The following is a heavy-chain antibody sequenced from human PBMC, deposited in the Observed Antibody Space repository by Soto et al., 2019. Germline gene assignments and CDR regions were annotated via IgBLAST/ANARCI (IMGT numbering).Heavy chain of an antibody. D-gene: IGHD2-21*02. Sequence: PSETLSLTCTVSGGSISSYCWSWIRQPPGKGLEWIGYIYYSGSTNYNPSLKSRVTISVDTSKNQLSLKLSSVTAADTAVYYCARVGYCGGDCSFPDYWGQGTLVTVSS. CDR1: GGSISSYC. J-gene: IGHJ4*02. CDR3: ARVGYCGGDCSFPDY. V-gene: IGHV4-59*01. CDR2: IYYSGST.